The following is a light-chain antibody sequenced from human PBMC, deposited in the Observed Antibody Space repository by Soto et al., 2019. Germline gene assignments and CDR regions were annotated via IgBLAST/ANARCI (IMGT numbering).Light chain of an antibody. CDR1: QSISSY. Sequence: DIQMTQSPSSLSASVGDRVTITCRARQSISSYLNWYQQKPGKAPKLLIYAASSLQSGVPSRFSGSGSGTDFTLTISRLQPEEFATYYCQQSSSTPRTFGGGTRVEIK. CDR3: QQSSSTPRT. J-gene: IGKJ4*01. V-gene: IGKV1-39*01. CDR2: AAS.